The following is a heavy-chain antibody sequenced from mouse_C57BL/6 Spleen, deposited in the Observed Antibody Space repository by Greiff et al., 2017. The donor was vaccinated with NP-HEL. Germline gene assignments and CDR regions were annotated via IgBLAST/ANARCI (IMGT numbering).Heavy chain of an antibody. Sequence: QVQLQQPGAELVRPGTSVKLSCKASGYTFTSYWMHWVKQRPGQGLEWIGVIDPSDSYTNYNQKFKGKATLTVDTSSSTAYMQLSSLTSEDSSVYYCARRRVTTTGYYFDYWGTGTTLTVSS. V-gene: IGHV1-59*01. CDR3: ARRRVTTTGYYFDY. CDR2: IDPSDSYT. J-gene: IGHJ2*01. CDR1: GYTFTSYW. D-gene: IGHD2-2*01.